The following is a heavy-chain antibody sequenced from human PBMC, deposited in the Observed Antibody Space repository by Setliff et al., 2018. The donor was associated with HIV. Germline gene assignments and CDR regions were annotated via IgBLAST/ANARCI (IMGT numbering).Heavy chain of an antibody. Sequence: SETLSLTCTVSGGSISSDGYYWSWIRQPAGKGLEWVGHIYTSGSTNYNPSLKSRLTVSIDSSKDQFFLRLTSVTAADTAVYYCARAGSLGASDYLGQGTLVTVSS. CDR1: GGSISSDGYY. CDR3: ARAGSLGASDY. V-gene: IGHV4-61*09. CDR2: IYTSGST. J-gene: IGHJ4*02.